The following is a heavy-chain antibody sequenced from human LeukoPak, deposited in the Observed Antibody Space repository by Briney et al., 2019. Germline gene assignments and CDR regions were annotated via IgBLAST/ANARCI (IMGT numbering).Heavy chain of an antibody. CDR3: PRQNSGSYSFDY. CDR1: GGSISSYY. V-gene: IGHV4-59*08. Sequence: SETLSVTCTVPGGSISSYYWSWIRQPPRKGLGWIGYIYNSENTNYNPSLKTLDTISVDTTKNQFSLKLSSVTAADTAVYDCPRQNSGSYSFDYWGQGTLVTVSS. D-gene: IGHD1-26*01. J-gene: IGHJ4*02. CDR2: IYNSENT.